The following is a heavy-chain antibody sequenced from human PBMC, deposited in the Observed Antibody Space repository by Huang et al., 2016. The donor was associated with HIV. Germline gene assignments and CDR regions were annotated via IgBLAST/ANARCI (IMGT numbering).Heavy chain of an antibody. CDR2: MTGKSAGKSGNV. CDR1: GFTFEDYS. CDR3: AHLPEPTSPWTDY. D-gene: IGHD1-1*01. V-gene: IGHV3-9*01. Sequence: EVRLLESGGGLVQPGRSLRLSCAASGFTFEDYSMHWVRQGPGKGLEYVSGMTGKSAGKSGNVFDADSVKGRFIISRDDTGNSLYLQMNSLRVEDTAVYYCAHLPEPTSPWTDYWDQGTLVTVSS. J-gene: IGHJ4*02.